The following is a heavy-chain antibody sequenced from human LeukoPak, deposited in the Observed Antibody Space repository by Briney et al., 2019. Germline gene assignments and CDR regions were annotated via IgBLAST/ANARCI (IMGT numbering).Heavy chain of an antibody. Sequence: GGALRLCCAASGFSFDDHGMSWVRQVPGKGLEWVSDINWKGGSTGYADSVKGRFIISRDTAKNSRYLQMNSLRAEDTALYFCARVRLTGIQDWFDPWGQGTLVTVSS. D-gene: IGHD1-20*01. CDR3: ARVRLTGIQDWFDP. CDR1: GFSFDDHG. J-gene: IGHJ5*02. V-gene: IGHV3-20*04. CDR2: INWKGGST.